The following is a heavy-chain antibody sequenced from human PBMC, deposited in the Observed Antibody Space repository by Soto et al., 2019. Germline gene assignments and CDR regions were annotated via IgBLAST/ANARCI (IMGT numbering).Heavy chain of an antibody. J-gene: IGHJ4*02. CDR1: GYTFTSYR. D-gene: IGHD3-3*01. CDR2: ISAYNGNT. V-gene: IGHV1-18*01. Sequence: ASVKVSCKASGYTFTSYRISWVRRAPGQGLEWMGWISAYNGNTNYAQKLQGRVTMTTDTSTSTAYMELRSLRSDDTAVYYCARIAVLRFLEWLLSSAPNFDYRGEGTLVTVSS. CDR3: ARIAVLRFLEWLLSSAPNFDY.